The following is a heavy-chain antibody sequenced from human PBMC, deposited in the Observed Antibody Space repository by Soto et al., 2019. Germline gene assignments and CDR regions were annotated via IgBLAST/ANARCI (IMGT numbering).Heavy chain of an antibody. J-gene: IGHJ6*02. Sequence: ASVKVSCKASGYTFTGYYMHWVRQAPGQGLEWMGWINPNSGGTNYAQKFQGWVTMTRDTSISTAYMELSRLRSDDTAVYYCARGGEYSSSSGYYYYVMDVWGQGTTVTVSS. V-gene: IGHV1-2*04. D-gene: IGHD6-6*01. CDR1: GYTFTGYY. CDR2: INPNSGGT. CDR3: ARGGEYSSSSGYYYYVMDV.